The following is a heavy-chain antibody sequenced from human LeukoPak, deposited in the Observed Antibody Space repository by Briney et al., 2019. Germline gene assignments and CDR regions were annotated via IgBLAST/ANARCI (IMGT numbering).Heavy chain of an antibody. CDR2: ISWNSGRI. CDR3: AKASGYPYDAFDI. D-gene: IGHD5-18*01. J-gene: IGHJ3*02. Sequence: PGGSLRLSCAASGFTFDDYDMHWVRHAPGKGLECVSGISWNSGRINYADSVKGRFTISRDNAKNSLYLQMNSLRAEDTALYYRAKASGYPYDAFDIWGQGTMVTVSS. V-gene: IGHV3-9*01. CDR1: GFTFDDYD.